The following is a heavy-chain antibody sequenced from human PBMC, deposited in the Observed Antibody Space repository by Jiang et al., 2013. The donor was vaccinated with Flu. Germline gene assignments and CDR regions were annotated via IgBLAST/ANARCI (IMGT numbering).Heavy chain of an antibody. D-gene: IGHD3-10*01. CDR3: AKRTPYGSGSLGYYFDY. J-gene: IGHJ4*02. V-gene: IGHV3-23*01. CDR2: ISGSGGST. Sequence: VQLLESGGGLVQPGGSLRLSCAASGFTFSSYAMSWVRQAPGKGLEWVSAISGSGGSTYYADSVKGRFTISRDNSKNTLYLQMNSLRAEDTAVYYCAKRTPYGSGSLGYYFDYWGQGTLVTVSS. CDR1: GFTFSSYA.